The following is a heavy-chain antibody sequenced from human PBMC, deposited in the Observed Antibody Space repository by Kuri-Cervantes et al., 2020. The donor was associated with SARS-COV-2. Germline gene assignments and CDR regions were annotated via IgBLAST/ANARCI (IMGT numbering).Heavy chain of an antibody. CDR3: ARGPLDYGSGSYSFDY. V-gene: IGHV1-69*06. Sequence: SVKVSCKASGGTFSSYSISWVRQAPGQGLEWMGGIIPIFGTANYAQKFQGRVTITADKSTSTAYMELSSLRSEDTAVYYCARGPLDYGSGSYSFDYWGQGTLVTVSS. J-gene: IGHJ4*02. D-gene: IGHD3-10*01. CDR1: GGTFSSYS. CDR2: IIPIFGTA.